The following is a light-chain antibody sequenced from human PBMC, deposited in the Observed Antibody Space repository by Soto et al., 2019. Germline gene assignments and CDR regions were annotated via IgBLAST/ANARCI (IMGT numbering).Light chain of an antibody. V-gene: IGKV1-5*01. CDR2: DAY. Sequence: DIPMTQSPSTLSASVGDRVTLPSLASQSCRSWLAWSQQKQGKAPKVVIYDAYNVESGVRSRFSGSVSGTEVTLTISSMQTDDFATYECQQYNSYSLTFGQGTKVDIK. CDR1: QSCRSW. J-gene: IGKJ1*01. CDR3: QQYNSYSLT.